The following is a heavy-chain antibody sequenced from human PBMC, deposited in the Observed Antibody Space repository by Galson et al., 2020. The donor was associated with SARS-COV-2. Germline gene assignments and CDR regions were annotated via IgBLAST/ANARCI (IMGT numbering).Heavy chain of an antibody. Sequence: ASETLSLTCTVSNYSISSHCYWGWVRQSPGRGLEWIGNIHFSGNTHYNPSLKSRVTISVDTSKNQFSLTLTSVTAADTAVYYCARYQLLFPFGYWGRGALVTVSS. V-gene: IGHV4-38-2*02. CDR2: IHFSGNT. CDR3: ARYQLLFPFGY. D-gene: IGHD2-2*01. J-gene: IGHJ4*02. CDR1: NYSISSHCY.